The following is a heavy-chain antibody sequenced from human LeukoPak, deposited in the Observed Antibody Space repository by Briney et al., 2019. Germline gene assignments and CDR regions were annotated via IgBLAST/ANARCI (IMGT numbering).Heavy chain of an antibody. Sequence: GGSLRLSCAASGFTFSSYWMHWVRQAPGKGLVWVSRINSDGSSTSYADSVKGRFTISRDNAKNTLFLQMNSLRAEDTALYYCALCNETRDWFDPWGQGTLVTVSS. CDR2: INSDGSST. V-gene: IGHV3-74*01. CDR3: ALCNETRDWFDP. J-gene: IGHJ5*02. CDR1: GFTFSSYW.